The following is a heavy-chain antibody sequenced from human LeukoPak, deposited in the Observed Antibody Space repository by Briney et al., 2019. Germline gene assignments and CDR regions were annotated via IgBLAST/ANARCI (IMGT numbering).Heavy chain of an antibody. CDR1: GFTFSDYT. J-gene: IGHJ5*02. CDR2: ISPSSSYM. CDR3: ARENLEWLGPGP. V-gene: IGHV3-21*01. Sequence: GGSLRLSCAASGFTFSDYTMNWVRRAPGKGLEWVSSISPSSSYMYYADSVKGRFTISRDNTKNSLYLQMNSLRAEDTAVYYCARENLEWLGPGPWGQGTLVTVSS. D-gene: IGHD3-3*01.